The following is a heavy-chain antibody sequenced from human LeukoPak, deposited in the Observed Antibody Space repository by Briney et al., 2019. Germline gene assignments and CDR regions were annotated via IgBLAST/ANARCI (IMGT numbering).Heavy chain of an antibody. Sequence: SETLSLTCTVSGGSISSSSYYWGWIRQPPGKGLEWIGSIYYSGSTYYNPSLKSRVTISVDTSKNQFSLKLSSVTAADTAVYYCARHFSSWYAGYYYYYMDVWGKGTTVTVSS. V-gene: IGHV4-39*01. CDR1: GGSISSSSYY. D-gene: IGHD6-13*01. J-gene: IGHJ6*03. CDR2: IYYSGST. CDR3: ARHFSSWYAGYYYYYMDV.